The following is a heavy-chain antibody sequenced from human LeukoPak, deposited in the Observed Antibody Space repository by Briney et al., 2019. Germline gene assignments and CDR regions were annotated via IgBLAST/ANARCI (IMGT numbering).Heavy chain of an antibody. CDR2: ISYDGRNK. Sequence: GGSLRLSCAASGFTFSSYDMHWVRQAPGKGLEWVTVISYDGRNKYYADSVKGRFTISRDNSNLYLQMNSLRAEDTAVYYCAKDWHSSGCLDHWGQGTLVTVSS. CDR1: GFTFSSYD. CDR3: AKDWHSSGCLDH. D-gene: IGHD6-19*01. J-gene: IGHJ4*02. V-gene: IGHV3-30*18.